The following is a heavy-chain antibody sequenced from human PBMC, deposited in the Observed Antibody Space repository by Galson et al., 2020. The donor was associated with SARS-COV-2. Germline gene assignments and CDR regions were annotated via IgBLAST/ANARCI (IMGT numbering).Heavy chain of an antibody. CDR2: IWYDGSNK. V-gene: IGHV3-33*01. D-gene: IGHD6-19*01. CDR1: GFTSSSYG. Sequence: GGSLRLSCAASGFTSSSYGMHWVRQAPGKGLEWVAVIWYDGSNKYYADSVKGRFTISRDNSKNTLYLQMNSLRAEDTAVYYCARDLAVAGTMPHQDWFDPWGQGTLVTVSS. J-gene: IGHJ5*02. CDR3: ARDLAVAGTMPHQDWFDP.